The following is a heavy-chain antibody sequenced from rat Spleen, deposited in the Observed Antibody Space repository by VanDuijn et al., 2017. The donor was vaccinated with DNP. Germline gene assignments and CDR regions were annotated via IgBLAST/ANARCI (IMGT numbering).Heavy chain of an antibody. V-gene: IGHV5-22*01. CDR2: ISYDGRSN. CDR1: GFTFSDYY. Sequence: EVQVVESGGGLVQPGRSLKLSCAASGFTFSDYYMAWVRQAPTKGLEWVAYISYDGRSNYRGDSVKGRFTISRDNAKSTLYLQMNSLRSEDMATYYCTRHVLPLRVWDYWGQGFMVTVSS. D-gene: IGHD4-1*01. CDR3: TRHVLPLRVWDY. J-gene: IGHJ2*01.